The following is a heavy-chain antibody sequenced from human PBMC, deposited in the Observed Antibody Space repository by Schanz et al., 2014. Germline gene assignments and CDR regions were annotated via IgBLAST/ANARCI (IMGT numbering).Heavy chain of an antibody. CDR3: ARDHGATADYDYFFYCLDV. CDR1: GYTFTAYG. V-gene: IGHV1-18*01. D-gene: IGHD3-16*01. J-gene: IGHJ6*04. Sequence: VQSVHSGTEAQTLGASVKISCQTSGYTFTAYGINRARQPPGQGLEWIGWISAQTGDTRYAQKMQDRGTMTRDVSSTTAVLELRRRRYDDTAVEYCARDHGATADYDYFFYCLDVWATGITVIVSS. CDR2: ISAQTGDT.